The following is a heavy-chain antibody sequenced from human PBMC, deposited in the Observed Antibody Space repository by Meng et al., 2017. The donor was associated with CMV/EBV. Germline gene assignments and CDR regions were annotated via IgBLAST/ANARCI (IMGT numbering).Heavy chain of an antibody. Sequence: SGFTFEDYGRSWVRQAPGKGLEWVSGINWNGGSTGYADSVKGRFTISRDNAKNSLYLQMNSLRAEDTALYHCARGSSGSYVRGWFDPWGQGTLVTVSS. CDR2: INWNGGST. CDR1: GFTFEDYG. D-gene: IGHD1-26*01. J-gene: IGHJ5*02. V-gene: IGHV3-20*01. CDR3: ARGSSGSYVRGWFDP.